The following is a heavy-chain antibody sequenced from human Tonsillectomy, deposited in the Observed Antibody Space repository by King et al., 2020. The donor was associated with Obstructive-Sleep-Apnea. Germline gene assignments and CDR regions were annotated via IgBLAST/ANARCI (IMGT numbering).Heavy chain of an antibody. Sequence: ERQLVQSGGALGQPGGSLRLSCAASGFSVRSDDMTWVRQAPGKGLEWVSRIYSPDSPYYADSVNGRFTISSHISNNTLYLQTNSLRVDDTAVYYCARGWWSDDFWSGYHGFDIWGQGTMVIVSS. CDR1: GFSVRSDD. J-gene: IGHJ3*02. CDR2: IYSPDSP. CDR3: ARGWWSDDFWSGYHGFDI. V-gene: IGHV3-53*04. D-gene: IGHD3-3*01.